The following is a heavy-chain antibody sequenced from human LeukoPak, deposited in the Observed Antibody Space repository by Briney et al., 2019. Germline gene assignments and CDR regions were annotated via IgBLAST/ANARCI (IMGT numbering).Heavy chain of an antibody. J-gene: IGHJ3*02. CDR3: ARETRIAAAGSAFDI. CDR1: GFTFSSYG. D-gene: IGHD6-13*01. CDR2: IWFDGSNK. Sequence: GGSLRLSCAASGFTFSSYGMHWVRQAPGKGLEWVAVIWFDGSNKYYADSVKGRFTISRDNSKNTLYLQMNSLRAEDTAVYYCARETRIAAAGSAFDIWGQGTMVTVSS. V-gene: IGHV3-33*01.